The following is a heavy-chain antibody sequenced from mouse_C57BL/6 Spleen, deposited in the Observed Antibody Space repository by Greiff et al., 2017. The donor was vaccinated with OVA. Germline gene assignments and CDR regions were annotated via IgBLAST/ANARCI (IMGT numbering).Heavy chain of an antibody. CDR3: ARGDSSGLGY. CDR1: GYTFTDYY. V-gene: IGHV1-26*01. D-gene: IGHD3-2*02. CDR2: INPNNGGT. Sequence: EVQLQQSGPELVKPGASVKTSCKASGYTFTDYYMNWVKQSHGKSLEWIGDINPNNGGTSYNQKFKGKATLTVDKSSSTAYMELRSLTSEDSAVYYCARGDSSGLGYWGQGTTLTVSS. J-gene: IGHJ2*01.